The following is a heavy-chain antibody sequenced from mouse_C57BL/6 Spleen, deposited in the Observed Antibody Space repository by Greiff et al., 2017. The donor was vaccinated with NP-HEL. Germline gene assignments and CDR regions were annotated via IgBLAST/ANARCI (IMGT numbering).Heavy chain of an antibody. CDR2: ISDGGSYT. V-gene: IGHV5-4*03. D-gene: IGHD2-4*01. Sequence: EVKLMESGGGLVKPGGSLKLSCAASGFTFSSYAMSWVRQTPEKRLEWVATISDGGSYTYYPDNVKGRFTISRDNAKNNLYLQMSHLKSEDTAMYYCARSYYDYDEDYFDYWGQGTTLTVSS. CDR3: ARSYYDYDEDYFDY. J-gene: IGHJ2*01. CDR1: GFTFSSYA.